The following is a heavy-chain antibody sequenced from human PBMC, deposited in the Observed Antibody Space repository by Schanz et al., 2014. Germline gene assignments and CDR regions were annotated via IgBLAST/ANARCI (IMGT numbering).Heavy chain of an antibody. V-gene: IGHV4-34*02. CDR1: GGSFSAYH. Sequence: QVQLQQWGAGLLKPSETLSLICVINGGSFSAYHWSWLRQSPGKGPEWIGEISHDGTTNYNPSLKSRVTISGDTSKNQFSLSLASVTAADTAVYYCASRRRMGISMVRGILKGWFDPWGQGTLVTVSS. D-gene: IGHD3-10*01. J-gene: IGHJ5*02. CDR3: ASRRRMGISMVRGILKGWFDP. CDR2: ISHDGTT.